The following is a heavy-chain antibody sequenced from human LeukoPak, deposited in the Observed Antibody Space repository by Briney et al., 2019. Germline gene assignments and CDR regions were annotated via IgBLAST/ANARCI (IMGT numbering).Heavy chain of an antibody. CDR1: GYTFTSYG. CDR3: ARVRQGYCSSTSRYGDYYYYYMDV. V-gene: IGHV1-18*01. Sequence: ASVKVSCKASGYTFTSYGISWVRQAPGQGLEWMGWISAYNGNTNYAQKLQGRVTMTTDTSTSTAYMELRSLRSDDTAVYYCARVRQGYCSSTSRYGDYYYYYMDVWGKGTTVTVSS. CDR2: ISAYNGNT. D-gene: IGHD2-2*01. J-gene: IGHJ6*03.